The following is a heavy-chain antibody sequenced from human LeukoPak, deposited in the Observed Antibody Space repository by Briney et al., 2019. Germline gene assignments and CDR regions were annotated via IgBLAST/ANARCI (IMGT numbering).Heavy chain of an antibody. CDR1: GYTFTSCG. J-gene: IGHJ4*02. CDR2: ISAYNCNT. V-gene: IGHV1-18*01. Sequence: ASVNASCKASGYTFTSCGISWVRQAPGQGLEWMGWISAYNCNTNYAQKLQGRVNMTTDTSTSTAYMELRSLRSDGTAVYYCARDYTAGYYDSSDIIAYWGQGTLVTVSS. D-gene: IGHD3-22*01. CDR3: ARDYTAGYYDSSDIIAY.